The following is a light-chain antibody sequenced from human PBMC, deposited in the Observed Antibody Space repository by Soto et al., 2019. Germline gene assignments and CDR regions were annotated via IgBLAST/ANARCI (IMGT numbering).Light chain of an antibody. CDR1: QSVSSSS. V-gene: IGKV3-20*01. Sequence: EIVLTQSPGTLSLSPGERATLSCRASQSVSSSSLAWYQQKPGQAPRLIIYDTSSRATGIPDRFSGSGSGTDFTLTISRLEPEDFAVYYCQQYVSSPLTFGGGTKVEIK. CDR2: DTS. CDR3: QQYVSSPLT. J-gene: IGKJ4*01.